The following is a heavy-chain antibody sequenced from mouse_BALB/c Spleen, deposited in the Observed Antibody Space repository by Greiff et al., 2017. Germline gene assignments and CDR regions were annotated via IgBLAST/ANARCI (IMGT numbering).Heavy chain of an antibody. CDR2: INPNNGGT. J-gene: IGHJ3*01. V-gene: IGHV1-18*01. CDR1: GYTFTDYN. Sequence: VQLQQSGPELVKPGASVKISCKASGYTFTDYNMDWVKQSHGKSLEWIGDINPNNGGTIYNQKFKGKATLTVDKSSSTAYMELRSLTSEDTAVYYCARIDSSGYVPYWGQGTLVTVSA. CDR3: ARIDSSGYVPY. D-gene: IGHD3-2*01.